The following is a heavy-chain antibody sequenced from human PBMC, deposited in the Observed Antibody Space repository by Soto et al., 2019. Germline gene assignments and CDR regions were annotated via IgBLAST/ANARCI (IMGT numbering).Heavy chain of an antibody. D-gene: IGHD6-13*01. CDR3: AVGIAAAGTRWFDP. Sequence: PSETLSLTCAGSGGSISSGGYSWSWIRQPPGKGLEWIGYIYHSGSTYYNPSLKSRVTISVDRSKNQFSLKLSSVTAADTAVYYCAVGIAAAGTRWFDPWGQGTLVTVSS. CDR2: IYHSGST. J-gene: IGHJ5*02. CDR1: GGSISSGGYS. V-gene: IGHV4-30-2*01.